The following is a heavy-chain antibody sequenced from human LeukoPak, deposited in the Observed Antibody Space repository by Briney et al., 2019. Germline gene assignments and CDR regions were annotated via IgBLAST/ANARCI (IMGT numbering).Heavy chain of an antibody. CDR2: ISGSGGST. D-gene: IGHD6-13*01. J-gene: IGHJ4*02. V-gene: IGHV3-23*01. Sequence: GGSLRLSCAASGFTFSSYAMSWVRQAPGKRLEWVSAISGSGGSTYYADSVKGRFTISRDNSKNTLYLQMNSLRAEGTAVYYCAKGIAAAGRYDYFDYWGQGTLVTVSS. CDR1: GFTFSSYA. CDR3: AKGIAAAGRYDYFDY.